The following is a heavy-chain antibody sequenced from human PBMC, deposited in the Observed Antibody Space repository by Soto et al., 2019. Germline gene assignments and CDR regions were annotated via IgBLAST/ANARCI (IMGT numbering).Heavy chain of an antibody. J-gene: IGHJ6*03. D-gene: IGHD3-22*01. Sequence: ASVKVSCKASGYTFTSYDINWVRQATGQGLEWMGWMNPNSGNTGYAQKFQGRVTMTRNTSISTAYMELSSLRSEDTAVYYCARPRIVVNYMDVWGKGTTVTVSS. CDR3: ARPRIVVNYMDV. V-gene: IGHV1-8*01. CDR2: MNPNSGNT. CDR1: GYTFTSYD.